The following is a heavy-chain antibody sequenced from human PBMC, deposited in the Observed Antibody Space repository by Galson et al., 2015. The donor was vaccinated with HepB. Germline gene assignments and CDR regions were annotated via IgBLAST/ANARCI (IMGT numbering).Heavy chain of an antibody. CDR1: GFTFDDYT. CDR2: ISWDGGST. Sequence: SLRLSCAASGFTFDDYTMHWVRQAPGKGLEWVSLISWDGGSTYYADSVKGRFTISRDNSKNSLYLQMNSLRTEDTALYYCARKGYCGGDCGLAYWGQGTLVTVSS. J-gene: IGHJ4*02. D-gene: IGHD2-21*02. CDR3: ARKGYCGGDCGLAY. V-gene: IGHV3-43*01.